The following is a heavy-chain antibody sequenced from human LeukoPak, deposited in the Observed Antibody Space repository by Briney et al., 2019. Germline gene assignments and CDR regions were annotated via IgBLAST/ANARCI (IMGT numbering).Heavy chain of an antibody. Sequence: ASVKVSCKASGYTFTGYYMHWVRPAPGQGLEWMGWINPNSGGTNYAQKFQGRVTMTRDTSISTAYMELSRLRSDDTAVYYCALRGYGGNSDAFDIWGQGTMVTVSS. V-gene: IGHV1-2*02. CDR2: INPNSGGT. CDR1: GYTFTGYY. D-gene: IGHD4-23*01. J-gene: IGHJ3*02. CDR3: ALRGYGGNSDAFDI.